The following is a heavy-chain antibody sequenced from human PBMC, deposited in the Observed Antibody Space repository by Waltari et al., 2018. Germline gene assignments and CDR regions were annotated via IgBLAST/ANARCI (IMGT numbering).Heavy chain of an antibody. Sequence: EMQLVESGGDLVQPGGSLRLSCAASGFTFSHYWMHWVRQAPGKGLVWVSRINSDGGITTYADSVKGRFTISRDNGKNTLYLQMNSLRADDTAIYYCARFSSTYYDLLSGHNDYYNWFDPWGQGTLVTVSS. CDR3: ARFSSTYYDLLSGHNDYYNWFDP. D-gene: IGHD3-3*01. CDR2: INSDGGIT. CDR1: GFTFSHYW. J-gene: IGHJ5*02. V-gene: IGHV3-74*01.